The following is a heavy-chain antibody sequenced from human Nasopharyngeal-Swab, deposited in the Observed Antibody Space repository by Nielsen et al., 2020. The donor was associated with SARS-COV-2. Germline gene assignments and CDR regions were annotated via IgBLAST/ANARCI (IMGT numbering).Heavy chain of an antibody. D-gene: IGHD6-13*01. CDR2: ISYDGSNK. Sequence: GESLKISCAASGFTFSSYGMHWVRQAPGKGLEWVAVISYDGSNKYYADSVKGRFTISRDNSKNTLYLQMNSLRAEDTAVYYCAKAQQQMAYYYYGMGVWGQGTTVTVSS. CDR3: AKAQQQMAYYYYGMGV. V-gene: IGHV3-30*18. CDR1: GFTFSSYG. J-gene: IGHJ6*02.